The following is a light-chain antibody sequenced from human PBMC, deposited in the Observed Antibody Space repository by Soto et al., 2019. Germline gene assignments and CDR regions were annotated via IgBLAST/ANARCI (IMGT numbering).Light chain of an antibody. J-gene: IGLJ3*02. CDR1: SSDVGSYDR. CDR3: CSSVGSPNWV. V-gene: IGLV2-23*02. CDR2: EVN. Sequence: QSALTQPASVSGSPGQSIAISCTGTSSDVGSYDRVSWYQHHPGKAPTLMIYEVNKRPSGVSDRVSGSKSGNTASLTISGLQAEDEADYYCCSSVGSPNWVFGGGTKVTVL.